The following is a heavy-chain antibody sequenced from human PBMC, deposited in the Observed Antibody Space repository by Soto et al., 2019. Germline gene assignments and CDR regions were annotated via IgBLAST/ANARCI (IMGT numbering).Heavy chain of an antibody. Sequence: SETLSLTCTDSGGSISSGDYYWSWIRQPPGKGLEWIGYIYYSGSTYYNPSLKSRVTISVDTSKNQFSLKLSSVTAADTAVYYCAREGYYDSSGYFDYWGQGTLVTVSS. CDR1: GGSISSGDYY. V-gene: IGHV4-30-4*01. J-gene: IGHJ4*02. D-gene: IGHD3-22*01. CDR2: IYYSGST. CDR3: AREGYYDSSGYFDY.